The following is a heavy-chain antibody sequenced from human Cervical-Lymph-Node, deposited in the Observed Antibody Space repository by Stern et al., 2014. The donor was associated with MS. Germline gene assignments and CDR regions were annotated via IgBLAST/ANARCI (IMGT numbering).Heavy chain of an antibody. J-gene: IGHJ6*02. Sequence: EVQLLESGGGLVQPGGSLSVSCAASGFIFSRYWMSWVRQAPGKGLEWVAPIKQDGTEKHYVDSVKGRFTISRDNLKNSLYLQMHSLRAEDTGVYYCARDYDFWSGYSSYYYGLDVWGQGTTVTVSS. CDR3: ARDYDFWSGYSSYYYGLDV. CDR1: GFIFSRYW. V-gene: IGHV3-7*01. CDR2: IKQDGTEK. D-gene: IGHD3-3*01.